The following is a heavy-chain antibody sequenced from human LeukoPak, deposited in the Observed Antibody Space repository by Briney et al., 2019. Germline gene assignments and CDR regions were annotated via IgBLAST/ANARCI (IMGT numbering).Heavy chain of an antibody. J-gene: IGHJ3*02. CDR3: VRGGPVHDAFDI. CDR2: INIDGSNT. Sequence: GGSLRLSCAASGFTFSRYWMHWVRQAPGKGLVWVSRINIDGSNTNYADSVKGRFTISRDNAKNTLYLQMKSLRAEDTAVYYCVRGGPVHDAFDIWGQGTMVTASS. D-gene: IGHD2-15*01. CDR1: GFTFSRYW. V-gene: IGHV3-74*01.